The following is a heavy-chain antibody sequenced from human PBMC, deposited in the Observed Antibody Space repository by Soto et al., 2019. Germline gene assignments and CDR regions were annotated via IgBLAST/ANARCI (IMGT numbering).Heavy chain of an antibody. CDR1: GFTFDDYA. D-gene: IGHD3-3*01. Sequence: GGSLRLSCAASGFTFDDYAMHWVRQAPGKGLEWVSGISWNSGSIGYADSVKGRFTISRDNAKNSLYLQMNSLRAEDTALYYCAASITIFGVVPYWGQGTLVTVSS. J-gene: IGHJ4*02. CDR2: ISWNSGSI. V-gene: IGHV3-9*01. CDR3: AASITIFGVVPY.